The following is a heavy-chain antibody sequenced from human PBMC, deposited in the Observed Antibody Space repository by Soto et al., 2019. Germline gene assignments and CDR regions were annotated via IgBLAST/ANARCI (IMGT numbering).Heavy chain of an antibody. D-gene: IGHD3-16*01. CDR3: AHRHDLRAFDI. CDR1: GFSLSTRALG. J-gene: IGHJ3*02. V-gene: IGHV2-5*01. Sequence: QITLKESGPPPVKPTQTLTLTCTFSGFSLSTRALGVGWIRQPPGKALEWLALIYWNDDKRYSPSLKNRLTITKDTSNNRVVLTMTNMDPVDTATYYCAHRHDLRAFDIWGQGTMVTVSS. CDR2: IYWNDDK.